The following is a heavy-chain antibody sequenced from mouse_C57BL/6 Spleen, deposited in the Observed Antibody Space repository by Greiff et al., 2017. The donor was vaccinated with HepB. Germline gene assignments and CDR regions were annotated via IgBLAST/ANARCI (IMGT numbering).Heavy chain of an antibody. CDR1: GYTFTSYW. D-gene: IGHD2-1*01. V-gene: IGHV1-64*01. CDR3: ARSWVYGKGYFDY. CDR2: IHPNSGST. J-gene: IGHJ2*01. Sequence: VQLQQPGAELVKPGASVKLSCKASGYTFTSYWMHWVKQRPGQGLEWIGMIHPNSGSTNYNEKFKSKATLTVDKSSSTAYMQLSSLTSEDSAVYDCARSWVYGKGYFDYWGQGTTLTVSS.